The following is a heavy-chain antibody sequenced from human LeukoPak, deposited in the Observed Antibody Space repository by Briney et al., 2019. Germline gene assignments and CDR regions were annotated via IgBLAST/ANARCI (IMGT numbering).Heavy chain of an antibody. CDR1: GFRFNSYG. CDR3: AKMRGGTTSHLFYMDV. CDR2: IRYDGSNI. D-gene: IGHD1-26*01. J-gene: IGHJ6*03. Sequence: PGGSLRLSCAASGFRFNSYGMSWVRQAPGKGLDWVAFIRYDGSNIYYADSVKGRFTISRDNSKNTLYLQMNSLSTNDTALYYCAKMRGGTTSHLFYMDVWGKGTTVTISS. V-gene: IGHV3-30*02.